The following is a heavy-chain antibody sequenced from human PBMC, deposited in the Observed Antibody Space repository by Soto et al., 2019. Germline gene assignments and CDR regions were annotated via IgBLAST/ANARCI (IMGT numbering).Heavy chain of an antibody. J-gene: IGHJ6*02. CDR3: ARYVKVGAAGTGYYYCGMDV. D-gene: IGHD6-13*01. V-gene: IGHV3-21*01. CDR2: ISRSSSNI. CDR1: GFNFSSYS. Sequence: EVQLVESGGGLVKPGGSLRLSCAASGFNFSSYSMNWVRQAPGKGLEWVSSISRSSSNIYYVDSVKGRFTISRDNAKNSLYLQMNSLRAEDTAVYYGARYVKVGAAGTGYYYCGMDVWGQGTTVTVSS.